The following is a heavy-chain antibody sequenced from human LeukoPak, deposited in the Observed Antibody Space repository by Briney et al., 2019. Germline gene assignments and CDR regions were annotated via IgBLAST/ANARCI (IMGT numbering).Heavy chain of an antibody. Sequence: SETLSLTCTVSGGSLSSSSYYWGWIRQPPGKGLEWIGSIYYSGSTYYNPSLKSRVTISVDTSKNQFSLKLSSVTAADTAVYYCARQRQWLVPYYFDYWGQGTLVTVSS. CDR2: IYYSGST. J-gene: IGHJ4*02. CDR3: ARQRQWLVPYYFDY. V-gene: IGHV4-39*01. D-gene: IGHD6-19*01. CDR1: GGSLSSSSYY.